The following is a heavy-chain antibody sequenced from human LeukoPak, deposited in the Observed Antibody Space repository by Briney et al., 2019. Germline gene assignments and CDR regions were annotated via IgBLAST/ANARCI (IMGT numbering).Heavy chain of an antibody. Sequence: GGSLRLSCAASGFTLSSNDMSWVRQAPGKGLEWVSSISSSSSYIYYADSVKGRFTISRDNAKNSLCLQMNSLRAEDTAVYYCARVRYYYGSGSYYRDLDYWGQGTLVTVSS. D-gene: IGHD3-10*01. CDR2: ISSSSSYI. CDR3: ARVRYYYGSGSYYRDLDY. V-gene: IGHV3-21*01. CDR1: GFTLSSND. J-gene: IGHJ4*02.